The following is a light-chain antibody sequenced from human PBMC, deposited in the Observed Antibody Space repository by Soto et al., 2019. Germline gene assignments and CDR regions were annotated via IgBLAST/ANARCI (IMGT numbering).Light chain of an antibody. CDR1: QGVRND. Sequence: AIQMTQFPSSLSSSAGERVTITCRASQGVRNDLGCYQQKPAKDPKLLISSASTIQSGVLSRMSGRGCGTDFPLTISSLQPEDFATYYCLQDYSYPLTFGGGTKVEIK. CDR2: SAS. J-gene: IGKJ4*02. V-gene: IGKV1-6*01. CDR3: LQDYSYPLT.